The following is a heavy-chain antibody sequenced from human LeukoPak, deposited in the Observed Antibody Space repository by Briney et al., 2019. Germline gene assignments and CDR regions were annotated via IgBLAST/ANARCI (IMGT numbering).Heavy chain of an antibody. D-gene: IGHD3-10*02. CDR1: GYTFTSYD. V-gene: IGHV1-8*03. Sequence: ASVKVSCKASGYTFTSYDINWVRQATGQGLEWMGWMNPNSGNTGYAQKFQGRVTITRNTSISTAYMELSSLRSEDTAVYYCARDGVLFGESVYYFDYWGQGALVTVSS. CDR2: MNPNSGNT. CDR3: ARDGVLFGESVYYFDY. J-gene: IGHJ4*02.